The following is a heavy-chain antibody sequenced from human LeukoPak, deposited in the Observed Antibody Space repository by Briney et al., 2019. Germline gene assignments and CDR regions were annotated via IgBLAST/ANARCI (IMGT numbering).Heavy chain of an antibody. CDR1: GFTFSSYG. CDR2: IWYDGSNK. CDR3: ARDYRQTAMVNYYGMDV. J-gene: IGHJ6*02. Sequence: QSGGSLRLSCAASGFTFSSYGMHWVRQAPGKGLEWVAVIWYDGSNKYYADSVKGRFTISRDNSKNTLYLQMNSLRAEDTAVYYCARDYRQTAMVNYYGMDVWGQGTTVTVSS. V-gene: IGHV3-33*01. D-gene: IGHD5-18*01.